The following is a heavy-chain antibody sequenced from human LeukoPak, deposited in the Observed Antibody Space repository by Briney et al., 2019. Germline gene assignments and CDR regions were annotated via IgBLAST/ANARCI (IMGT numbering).Heavy chain of an antibody. CDR3: ASFSSWYVNWFDP. CDR1: GFTFSTYN. J-gene: IGHJ5*02. Sequence: GGSLRLSCAASGFTFSTYNMNWVRQAPGKGLEWISYISSSSSTIYYADSVKGRFTISRDNAKNSLYLQMNSLRDEDTAVYYCASFSSWYVNWFDPWAREPWSPSPQ. D-gene: IGHD6-13*01. CDR2: ISSSSSTI. V-gene: IGHV3-48*02.